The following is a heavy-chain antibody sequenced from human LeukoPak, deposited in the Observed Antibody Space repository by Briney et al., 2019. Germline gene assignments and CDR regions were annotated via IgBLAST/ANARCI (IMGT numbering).Heavy chain of an antibody. V-gene: IGHV3-21*01. J-gene: IGHJ4*02. CDR2: ISSSSSYI. D-gene: IGHD7-27*01. CDR1: GFTFSSYS. CDR3: ARASQLGIDY. Sequence: GGSLRLSCAASGFTFSSYSMNWVRQAPGKGLEWVSSISSSSSYIYYADSVKGRFTISRDNAKNSLYLQMNSPRAEDTAVYYCARASQLGIDYWGQGTLVTVSS.